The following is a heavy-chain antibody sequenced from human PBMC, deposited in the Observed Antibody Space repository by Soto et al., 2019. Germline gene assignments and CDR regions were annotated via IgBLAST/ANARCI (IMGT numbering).Heavy chain of an antibody. CDR3: ARISWNYGGGYYYGMDV. D-gene: IGHD1-7*01. CDR1: GGTFSSYA. V-gene: IGHV1-69*13. J-gene: IGHJ6*02. CDR2: IIPIFGTA. Sequence: SVKVSCKASGGTFSSYAISWARQAPGQGLEWMGGIIPIFGTANYAQKFQGRVTITADESTSTAYMELSSLRSEDTAVYYCARISWNYGGGYYYGMDVWGQGTTVTV.